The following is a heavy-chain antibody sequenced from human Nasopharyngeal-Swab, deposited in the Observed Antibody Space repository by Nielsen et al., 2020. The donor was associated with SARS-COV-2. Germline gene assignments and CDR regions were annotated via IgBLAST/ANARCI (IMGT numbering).Heavy chain of an antibody. Sequence: GGSLRLSCAASGFTFDDYTMHWVRQAPGKGLEWVSGINWNSGRKGYADSVKGRFAISRDNAKNSLYLLMNSLRVEDTAVYYCAKDNSVRYPDYWGQGTLVTVSS. CDR3: AKDNSVRYPDY. V-gene: IGHV3-9*01. CDR1: GFTFDDYT. J-gene: IGHJ4*02. CDR2: INWNSGRK. D-gene: IGHD5/OR15-5a*01.